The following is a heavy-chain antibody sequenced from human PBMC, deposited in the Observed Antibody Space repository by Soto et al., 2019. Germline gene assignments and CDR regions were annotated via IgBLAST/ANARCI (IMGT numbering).Heavy chain of an antibody. Sequence: GGSLRLSCAASGFTFSTYSMNWVRQAPGKGLEWVSSISSSTSYIYYEDSVKGRFTISRDDAKNSLYLQMNSLRDEDTAVYYGARDLWRTYSSGPYNDYWGQGTLVTVSS. CDR3: ARDLWRTYSSGPYNDY. CDR2: ISSSTSYI. J-gene: IGHJ4*02. D-gene: IGHD6-19*01. CDR1: GFTFSTYS. V-gene: IGHV3-21*01.